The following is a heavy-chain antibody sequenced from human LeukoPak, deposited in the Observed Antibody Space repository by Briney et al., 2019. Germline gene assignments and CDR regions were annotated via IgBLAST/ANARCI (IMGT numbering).Heavy chain of an antibody. CDR2: ISHDGTNK. V-gene: IGHV3-30*18. CDR1: GFTFSSYA. CDR3: TKSYSNYGDY. Sequence: GRSLRLSCAASGFTFSSYAMHWVRQAPGKGLEWVALISHDGTNKYYADSVKGRFTISRDNSKNTLSLQMISLRPEDTAVYYCTKSYSNYGDYWGQGTLVTGSS. J-gene: IGHJ4*02. D-gene: IGHD4-4*01.